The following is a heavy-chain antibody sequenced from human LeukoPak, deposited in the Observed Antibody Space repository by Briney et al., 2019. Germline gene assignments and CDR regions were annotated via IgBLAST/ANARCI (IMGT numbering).Heavy chain of an antibody. CDR3: AHITPARPHDAFDI. D-gene: IGHD2-15*01. J-gene: IGHJ3*02. V-gene: IGHV2-5*02. Sequence: DSGPTLVKPTQTLTLTCTFSGFSLSTSGVGVGWIRQPPGKALEWLALIYWDDDMRYSPSLKSRLTITKDTSKNQVVLTMTNMDPVDTATYYCAHITPARPHDAFDIWGQGTMVTVSS. CDR2: IYWDDDM. CDR1: GFSLSTSGVG.